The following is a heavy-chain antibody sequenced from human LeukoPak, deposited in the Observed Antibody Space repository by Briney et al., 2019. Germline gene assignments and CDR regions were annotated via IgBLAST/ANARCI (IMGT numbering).Heavy chain of an antibody. Sequence: SETLSLTCTVSGGSISSYYWSWIRQPPGKGLEWIGEINYSGSTNYNPSLKSRITISLDTSKNQFSLKLSSVTAADTAAYYCARYVVTMIRGVPIEGVWFDPWGQGTLVTVSS. CDR2: INYSGST. V-gene: IGHV4-59*12. CDR1: GGSISSYY. J-gene: IGHJ5*02. D-gene: IGHD3-10*01. CDR3: ARYVVTMIRGVPIEGVWFDP.